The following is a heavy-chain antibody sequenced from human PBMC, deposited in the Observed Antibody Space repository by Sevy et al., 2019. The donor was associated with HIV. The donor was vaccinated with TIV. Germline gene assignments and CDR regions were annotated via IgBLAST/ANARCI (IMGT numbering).Heavy chain of an antibody. CDR3: AREPFSALDY. J-gene: IGHJ4*02. V-gene: IGHV4-59*01. Sequence: SETLSLTCTVSGGSISSYYWSWIRQPPGKGLEWIGYIYYSGSTNYNPSLKGRVTISVDTSKNQFSLKLSSVTAADTAVYYCAREPFSALDYWGQGTLVTVSS. CDR1: GGSISSYY. CDR2: IYYSGST. D-gene: IGHD3-3*02.